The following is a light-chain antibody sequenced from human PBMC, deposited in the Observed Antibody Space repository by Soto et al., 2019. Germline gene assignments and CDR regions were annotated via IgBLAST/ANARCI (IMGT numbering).Light chain of an antibody. V-gene: IGKV1-5*03. CDR3: QPYNSYPYT. Sequence: DIQMTQSPSTLSASVGDRVTITCRASQSISSWLAWYQQKPGKAPKLLIYKASSLESGVPSRFSVSGSGTDFTLTISSLQPDDFATYFCQPYNSYPYTVGQGTKLEIK. CDR2: KAS. CDR1: QSISSW. J-gene: IGKJ2*01.